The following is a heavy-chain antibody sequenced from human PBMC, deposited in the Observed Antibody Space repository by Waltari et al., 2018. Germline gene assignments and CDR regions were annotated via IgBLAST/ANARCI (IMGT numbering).Heavy chain of an antibody. Sequence: QVQLQESGPGLVKPSETLSLTCTVSGYSISSGYYWGWIRQPPGKGLEWMGSIYHSGSTYYNPSLKSRVTISVDTSKNQFSLKLSSVTAADTAVYYCARGLRGGLDYWGQGTLVTVSS. CDR1: GYSISSGYY. CDR2: IYHSGST. V-gene: IGHV4-38-2*02. J-gene: IGHJ4*02. CDR3: ARGLRGGLDY.